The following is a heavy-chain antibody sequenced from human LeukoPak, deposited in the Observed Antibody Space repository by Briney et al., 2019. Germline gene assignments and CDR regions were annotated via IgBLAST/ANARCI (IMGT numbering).Heavy chain of an antibody. CDR1: GYIFTSYD. J-gene: IGHJ4*02. Sequence: GASVKVSCKASGYIFTSYDINWVRQATGQGLEWMGWMNPNSGDTGYAQNFQGRLNMTRNTSKSTAYMELSSLRSEDTAVYYCARARGYNYGYVDYWGQGTLVTVSS. CDR2: MNPNSGDT. D-gene: IGHD5-18*01. CDR3: ARARGYNYGYVDY. V-gene: IGHV1-8*01.